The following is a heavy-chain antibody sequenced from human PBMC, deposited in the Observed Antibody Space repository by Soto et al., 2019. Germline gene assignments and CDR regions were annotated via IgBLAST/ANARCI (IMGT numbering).Heavy chain of an antibody. CDR3: AKGSTGWYPFVDY. J-gene: IGHJ4*02. D-gene: IGHD6-19*01. CDR2: TSGSGGST. V-gene: IGHV3-23*01. Sequence: GGSLRLSCAASGFTFNNYAMSWVRQAPGKGLEWVSATSGSGGSTYYADSVKGRFTISRDNSKNTLFLQMNSLRAEDTAIYYCAKGSTGWYPFVDYWGQGTLVTVSS. CDR1: GFTFNNYA.